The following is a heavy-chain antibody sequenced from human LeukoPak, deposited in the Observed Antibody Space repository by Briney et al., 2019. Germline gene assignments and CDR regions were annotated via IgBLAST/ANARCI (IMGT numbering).Heavy chain of an antibody. CDR1: GGSTSSYY. J-gene: IGHJ4*02. V-gene: IGHV4-59*01. CDR2: IYYSGST. Sequence: PSETLSLTCTVSGGSTSSYYWSWIRQPPGKGLEWIGYIYYSGSTNYNPSLKSRVTISVDTSKNQFSLKLSSVTAADTAVYYCAREACGGDCSDYWGQGTLVTVSS. D-gene: IGHD2-21*02. CDR3: AREACGGDCSDY.